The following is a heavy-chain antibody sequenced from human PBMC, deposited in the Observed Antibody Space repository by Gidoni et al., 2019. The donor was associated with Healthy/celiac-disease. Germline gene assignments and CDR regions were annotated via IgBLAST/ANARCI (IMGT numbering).Heavy chain of an antibody. CDR2: IWYDGSNK. Sequence: QVQLVESGGGVVQPGRSRRLSCAASGFPFSSYGMHCVRQAPGKGLGWVAVIWYDGSNKYYADSVKGRFTISRDNSKNTLYLQMNSLRAEDTAVYYCARGGITIFGVVKIYYYYYMDVWGKGTTVNVSS. D-gene: IGHD3-3*01. J-gene: IGHJ6*03. CDR1: GFPFSSYG. CDR3: ARGGITIFGVVKIYYYYYMDV. V-gene: IGHV3-33*01.